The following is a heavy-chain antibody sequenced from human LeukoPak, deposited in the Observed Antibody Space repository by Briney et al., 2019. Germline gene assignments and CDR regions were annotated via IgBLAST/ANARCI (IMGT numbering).Heavy chain of an antibody. CDR1: GGSISSYY. J-gene: IGHJ3*02. V-gene: IGHV4-59*01. D-gene: IGHD2-21*01. CDR3: ARVSYLLHDAFDI. Sequence: SETLSLICTVSGGSISSYYWSWIRQPPGKGLEWIGYIYYSGGTNYNPSLKSRVTISVDTSKNQFSLKLSSVTAADTAVYYCARVSYLLHDAFDIWGQGTMVTVSS. CDR2: IYYSGGT.